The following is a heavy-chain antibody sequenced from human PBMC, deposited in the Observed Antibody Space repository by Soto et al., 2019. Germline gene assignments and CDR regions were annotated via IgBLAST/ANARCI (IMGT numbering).Heavy chain of an antibody. CDR2: IYYSGST. J-gene: IGHJ6*03. D-gene: IGHD6-13*01. V-gene: IGHV4-31*03. CDR1: GGSISSGGYY. CDR3: ARNRIGGAGPLGVYYYYMDV. Sequence: SETLSLTCTVSGGSISSGGYYWSWIRQHPGKGLEWIGYIYYSGSTYYNPSLKSRVTISVDTSKNQFSLKLSSVTAADTAVYYCARNRIGGAGPLGVYYYYMDVWGKGTTVTVSS.